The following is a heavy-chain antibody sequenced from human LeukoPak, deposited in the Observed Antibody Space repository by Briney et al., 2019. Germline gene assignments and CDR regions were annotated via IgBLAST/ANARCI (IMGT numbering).Heavy chain of an antibody. V-gene: IGHV3-7*05. J-gene: IGHJ5*02. CDR1: GFTFSNYW. Sequence: GGSLRLSCAASGFTFSNYWMIWVRQAPGKGLEWVGNIKQDGSEKRYADSVRGRFSISRDNAQTSLYLQMNSLRGEDTAVYYCARASDPWLQLTWGQGTLVTVSS. CDR3: ARASDPWLQLT. D-gene: IGHD5-24*01. CDR2: IKQDGSEK.